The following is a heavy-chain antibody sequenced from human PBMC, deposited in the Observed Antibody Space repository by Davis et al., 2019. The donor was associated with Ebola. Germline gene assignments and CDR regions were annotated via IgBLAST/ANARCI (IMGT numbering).Heavy chain of an antibody. V-gene: IGHV3-48*02. CDR1: GFTFSSYS. CDR3: ARDVVVPAAMLSWRSYGMDV. D-gene: IGHD2-2*01. CDR2: ISSSSSTI. Sequence: PGGSLRLSCAASGFTFSSYSMNWVRQAPGKGLEWVSYISSSSSTIYYADSVKGRFTISRDNAKNSLYLQMNSLRDEDTAVYYCARDVVVPAAMLSWRSYGMDVWGKGTTVTVSS. J-gene: IGHJ6*04.